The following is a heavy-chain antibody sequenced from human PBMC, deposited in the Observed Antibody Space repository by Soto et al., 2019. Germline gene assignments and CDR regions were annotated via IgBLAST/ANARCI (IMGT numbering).Heavy chain of an antibody. D-gene: IGHD3-10*01. V-gene: IGHV1-18*04. CDR1: GYTFTSYG. J-gene: IGHJ6*02. CDR3: ARDHTVGYYGSGSYYQLYGMDV. CDR2: ISAYNGNT. Sequence: ASVKVSCKASGYTFTSYGISWVRQAPGQGLEWMGWISAYNGNTNYAQKLQGRVTMTTDTSTSTAYMELRSLRSDDTAVYYCARDHTVGYYGSGSYYQLYGMDVWGQGTTVTVSS.